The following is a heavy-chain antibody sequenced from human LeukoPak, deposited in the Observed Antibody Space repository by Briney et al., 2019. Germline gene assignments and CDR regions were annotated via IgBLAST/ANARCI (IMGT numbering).Heavy chain of an antibody. CDR1: GGSISSYY. J-gene: IGHJ4*02. CDR3: ARDGSYGNYFDY. V-gene: IGHV4-59*01. D-gene: IGHD4-17*01. CDR2: IYYSGST. Sequence: PSETLPLTCTVSGGSISSYYWSWIRQPPGKGLEWIGYIYYSGSTNYNPSLKSRVTISVDTSKNQFSLKLSSVTAADTAVYYCARDGSYGNYFDYWGQGTLVTVSS.